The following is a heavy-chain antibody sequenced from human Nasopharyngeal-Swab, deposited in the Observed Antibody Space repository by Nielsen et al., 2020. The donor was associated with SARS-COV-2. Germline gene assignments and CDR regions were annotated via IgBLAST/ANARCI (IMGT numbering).Heavy chain of an antibody. CDR2: ISGSGRST. Sequence: GESLKISCAASGFTFSSYAMSWVRQAPGKGPEWVSSISGSGRSTYYADSVKGRFTISRDNSKNTLYLQMNSLRAEDTAVYYCAKGVTPFDYWGQGTLVTVSS. CDR3: AKGVTPFDY. V-gene: IGHV3-23*01. D-gene: IGHD3-16*02. CDR1: GFTFSSYA. J-gene: IGHJ4*02.